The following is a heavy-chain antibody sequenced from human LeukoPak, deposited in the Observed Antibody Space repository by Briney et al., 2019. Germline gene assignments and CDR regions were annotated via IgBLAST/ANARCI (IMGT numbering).Heavy chain of an antibody. CDR3: TRGITGHYRSLGGFAFDI. Sequence: SETLSLTCTVSGASITQHYWSWIRQPPGKGLEYIGYFYYDGSTNYTSSVRSRVTILVDTSKNQFTLNLRSVTAADTAKYYCTRGITGHYRSLGGFAFDIWGQGTMVAVSS. CDR2: FYYDGST. J-gene: IGHJ3*02. CDR1: GASITQHY. D-gene: IGHD3-16*01. V-gene: IGHV4-59*11.